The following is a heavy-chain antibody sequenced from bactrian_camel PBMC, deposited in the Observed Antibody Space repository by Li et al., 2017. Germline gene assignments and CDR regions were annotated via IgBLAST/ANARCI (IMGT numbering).Heavy chain of an antibody. Sequence: HVQLVETAGGAHRPRGSLRLSCAVSGYSFSRGCMGWFRQAPGKEREGVAIIDEIARIRNGDSVKGRFTIARDNRKNTLYLHMNMLKSEDAAMYYCVRGREHDFDYPKEAQGTQVTVS. CDR2: IIDEIARI. CDR1: GYSFSRGC. V-gene: IGHV3S26*01. J-gene: IGHJ4*01. D-gene: IGHD6*01.